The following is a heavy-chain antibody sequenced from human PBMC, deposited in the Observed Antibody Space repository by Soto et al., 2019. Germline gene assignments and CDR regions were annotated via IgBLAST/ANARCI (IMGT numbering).Heavy chain of an antibody. D-gene: IGHD3-10*01. CDR2: IASVGGTP. CDR1: GGTFSRYA. J-gene: IGHJ5*02. CDR3: ARDRRWGGSRWWFDP. Sequence: QLVQSGAEARKPGSSVKVSCMAAGGTFSRYAFSWIRQAPGQGLEWMGGIASVGGTPNYARNFRDRVTIVADKITNTTYMELTSLRSEDTAVYFCARDRRWGGSRWWFDPWGQGTVVIVSS. V-gene: IGHV1-69*06.